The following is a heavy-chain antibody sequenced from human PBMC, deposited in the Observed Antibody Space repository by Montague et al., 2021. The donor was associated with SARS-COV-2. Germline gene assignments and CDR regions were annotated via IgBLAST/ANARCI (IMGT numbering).Heavy chain of an antibody. Sequence: SETLSLTCTVSGDSISSYYWNWIRQPPGKGLEWIGYIYNSGTTNYNPSLKSRVTLSVDTSKNQFSLKLNSVTAADTAMYFCARGGGYCIVGNCYYCFDPWGQGTLVTVSS. CDR3: ARGGGYCIVGNCYYCFDP. CDR2: IYNSGTT. D-gene: IGHD2-15*01. V-gene: IGHV4-59*01. J-gene: IGHJ5*02. CDR1: GDSISSYY.